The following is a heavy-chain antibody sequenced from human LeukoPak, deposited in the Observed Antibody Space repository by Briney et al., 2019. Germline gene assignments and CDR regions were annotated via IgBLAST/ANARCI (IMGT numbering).Heavy chain of an antibody. CDR1: GFTFSSCW. J-gene: IGHJ6*02. D-gene: IGHD7-27*01. CDR2: IKQDGSET. V-gene: IGHV3-7*04. CDR3: ARSGVPHGTDV. Sequence: GGSLRLSCAASGFTFSSCWMTWVRQAPEKGLEWVANIKQDGSETYYVDSVKGRFTISRDNAKNSLCLHMNSLRVEDSAVYYCARSGVPHGTDVWGQGTTVTVSS.